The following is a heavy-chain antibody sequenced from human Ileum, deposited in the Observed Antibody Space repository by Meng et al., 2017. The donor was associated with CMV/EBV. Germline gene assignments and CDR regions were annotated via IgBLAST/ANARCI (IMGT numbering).Heavy chain of an antibody. CDR2: IDHTGST. J-gene: IGHJ4*02. CDR1: GGSFSPYY. CDR3: ARGGGTPILGVLPFDF. V-gene: IGHV4-34*01. D-gene: IGHD3-3*01. Sequence: GQLQQWGAGLLRPSETLSLTCAVYGGSFSPYYWSWIRQSPGKGLEWIAEIDHTGSTNYNPSLRSRVTISIDTSSSHFSLNLTSATAADTAVYYCARGGGTPILGVLPFDFWGQGTLVTVSS.